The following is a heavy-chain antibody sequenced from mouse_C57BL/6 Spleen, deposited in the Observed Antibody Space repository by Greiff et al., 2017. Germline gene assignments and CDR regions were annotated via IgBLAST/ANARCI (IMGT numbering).Heavy chain of an antibody. V-gene: IGHV1-55*01. CDR1: GYTFTSYW. D-gene: IGHD1-1*01. CDR2: IYPGSGST. Sequence: QVQLKQPGAELVKPGASVKMSCKASGYTFTSYWITWVKQSPGQGLEWIGDIYPGSGSTNYNEKFKSKATLTVDTSSSTAYMQLSSLTSEDSAVYYCAREANYYGSSSYAMDYWGQGTSVTVSS. J-gene: IGHJ4*01. CDR3: AREANYYGSSSYAMDY.